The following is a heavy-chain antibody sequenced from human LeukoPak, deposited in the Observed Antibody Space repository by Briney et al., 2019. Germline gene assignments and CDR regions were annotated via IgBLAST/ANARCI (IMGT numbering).Heavy chain of an antibody. J-gene: IGHJ3*02. CDR2: IYSGGST. Sequence: GGSLRLSCAASGFTVSSSYISWVRQAPGKGLEWVSVIYSGGSTYYADSVKGRFTISRDNSKNTLYLQMNSLRAEDTAVYYCARGGGYGSYWFRDAFDIWGQGTMVTVSS. CDR1: GFTVSSSY. V-gene: IGHV3-66*01. D-gene: IGHD1-26*01. CDR3: ARGGGYGSYWFRDAFDI.